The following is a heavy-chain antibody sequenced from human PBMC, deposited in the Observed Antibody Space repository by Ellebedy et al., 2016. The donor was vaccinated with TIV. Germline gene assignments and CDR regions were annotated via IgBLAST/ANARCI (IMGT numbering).Heavy chain of an antibody. CDR1: GDSINSGGYY. Sequence: SETLSLXXTVSGDSINSGGYYWNWIRQHPVEGLEWIGYVDYIGRTYYNPSLKSRVTMSVDTSKTQFSLKLSSMTAADTAVYYCARDQNDYGYDAFDIWGQGTLVTVSS. J-gene: IGHJ3*02. V-gene: IGHV4-31*03. CDR3: ARDQNDYGYDAFDI. D-gene: IGHD4-17*01. CDR2: VDYIGRT.